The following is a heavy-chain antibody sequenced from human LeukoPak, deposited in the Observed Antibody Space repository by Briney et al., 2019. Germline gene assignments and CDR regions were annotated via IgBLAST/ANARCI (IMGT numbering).Heavy chain of an antibody. D-gene: IGHD3-22*01. J-gene: IGHJ3*02. CDR1: GGSFSGYY. V-gene: IGHV4-34*01. CDR3: ARGRFAHYYYDSSGQSPGYAFDI. Sequence: SETLSLTCAVYGGSFSGYYWSWIRQPPGKGLEWLGEINHSGSTNYNPSLKSRVTISVDTSKNQFSLKLSSVTAADTAVYYCARGRFAHYYYDSSGQSPGYAFDIWGQGTMVTVSS. CDR2: INHSGST.